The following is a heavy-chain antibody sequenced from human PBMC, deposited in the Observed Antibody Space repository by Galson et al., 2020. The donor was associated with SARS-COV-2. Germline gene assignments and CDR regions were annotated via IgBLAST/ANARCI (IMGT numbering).Heavy chain of an antibody. Sequence: GGSLRLSCAVSGMKFDDRGFHWGRQAPGKGLEWVAGISWNSVMINYEESVKGRFTISRDNAKNSVHLEMDSLRVDDTAMYYCSIGFVEWLSGGIEKWGEGTRVIVS. CDR1: GMKFDDRG. CDR2: ISWNSVMI. V-gene: IGHV3-9*01. J-gene: IGHJ4*02. CDR3: SIGFVEWLSGGIEK. D-gene: IGHD3-3*02.